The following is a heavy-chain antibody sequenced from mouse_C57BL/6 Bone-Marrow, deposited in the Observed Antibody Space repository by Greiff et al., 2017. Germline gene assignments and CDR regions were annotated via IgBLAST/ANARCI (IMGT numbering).Heavy chain of an antibody. Sequence: QVQLQQPGAELVKPGASVKMSCKASGYTFTSYWITWVKQRPGQGLEWIGDIDPGSGSTNYNEKFKSKATLTVDTSSSTAYMQLSSLTSEDSAVYYWVCVAPYCGRTYWYFDGWGTGTTVTVSS. CDR2: IDPGSGST. J-gene: IGHJ1*03. CDR1: GYTFTSYW. D-gene: IGHD1-1*01. V-gene: IGHV1-55*01. CDR3: VCVAPYCGRTYWYFDG.